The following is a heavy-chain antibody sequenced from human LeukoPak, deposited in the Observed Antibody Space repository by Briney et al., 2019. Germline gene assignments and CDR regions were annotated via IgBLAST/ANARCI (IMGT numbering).Heavy chain of an antibody. Sequence: GGSLRLSCAASGFTFSSYSMNWVRQAPGEGLEWVSYISSSSSTIYYADSVKGRFTISRDNAKNSLYLQMNSLRAEDTAVYYCARDNGRYCSSTSCHGAFDIWGQGTMVTVSS. J-gene: IGHJ3*02. CDR3: ARDNGRYCSSTSCHGAFDI. CDR2: ISSSSSTI. D-gene: IGHD2-2*01. CDR1: GFTFSSYS. V-gene: IGHV3-48*04.